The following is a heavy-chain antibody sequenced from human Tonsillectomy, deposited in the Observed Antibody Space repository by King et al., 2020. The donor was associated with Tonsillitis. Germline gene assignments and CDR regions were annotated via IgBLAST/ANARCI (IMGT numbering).Heavy chain of an antibody. Sequence: QLVQSGAEVKKPGESLKISCRGSGYSFISYWIAWVRQKPGKGLEWMGFIYPGDSDTIYSPSFQGQVTISADKSITTAYLQWSSLTASDTAMYYCATLLRLDGLXRXYRXDHWGQGTLVTVSS. CDR3: ATLLRLDGLXRXYRXDH. CDR1: GYSFISYW. V-gene: IGHV5-51*03. CDR2: IYPGDSDT. D-gene: IGHD1-1*01. J-gene: IGHJ5*02.